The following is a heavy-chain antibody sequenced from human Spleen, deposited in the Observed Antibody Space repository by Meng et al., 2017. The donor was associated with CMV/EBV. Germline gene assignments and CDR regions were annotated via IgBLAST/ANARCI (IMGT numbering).Heavy chain of an antibody. Sequence: GSLRLSCTVSGGSVSSLSYYWTWIRQPPGRGLEWIGYIYYSGSTSYNPSLKSRVTIDTSKNQFSLKLSSVTAADTAVYYCARDSPTQWSQLLNDAFDIWGQGTMVTVSS. CDR1: GGSVSSLSYY. CDR3: ARDSPTQWSQLLNDAFDI. D-gene: IGHD5-24*01. CDR2: IYYSGST. J-gene: IGHJ3*02. V-gene: IGHV4-61*01.